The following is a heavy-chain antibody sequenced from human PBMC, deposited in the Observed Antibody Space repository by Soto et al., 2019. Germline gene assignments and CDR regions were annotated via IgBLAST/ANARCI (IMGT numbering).Heavy chain of an antibody. V-gene: IGHV1-18*04. CDR1: GYTFTSYG. J-gene: IGHJ6*02. Sequence: ASVKVSCKASGYTFTSYGISWVRQAPGQGLEWMGWISAYNGNTNYAQKLQGRVTMTTDTSTSTAYMELRSLRSDDTAVYYCARDREQLERRVYYYYGMDVWGQGTTVTVSS. CDR2: ISAYNGNT. CDR3: ARDREQLERRVYYYYGMDV. D-gene: IGHD1-1*01.